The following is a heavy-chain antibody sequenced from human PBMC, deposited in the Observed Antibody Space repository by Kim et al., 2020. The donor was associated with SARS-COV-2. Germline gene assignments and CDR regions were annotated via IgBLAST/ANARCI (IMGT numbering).Heavy chain of an antibody. V-gene: IGHV3-30*04. CDR2: ISYDGSNK. D-gene: IGHD2-2*01. Sequence: GGSLRLSCAASGFTFSSYAMHWVRQAPGKGLEWVAVISYDGSNKYYADSVKGRFTISRDNSKNTLYLQMNSLRAEDTAVYYCARVVSPCSSTSCYAGVDYWGQGTLVTVSS. CDR1: GFTFSSYA. J-gene: IGHJ4*02. CDR3: ARVVSPCSSTSCYAGVDY.